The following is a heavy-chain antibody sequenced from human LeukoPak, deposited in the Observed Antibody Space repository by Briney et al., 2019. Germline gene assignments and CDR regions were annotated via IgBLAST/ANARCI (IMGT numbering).Heavy chain of an antibody. CDR3: ARRYCSGGTCYFFDS. Sequence: GESLKISCKGSGYSFTSHWIGWVRQMPGKGLEWMGIIYPHDSDTRYSPSFQGQVTISADKSISTAYPQWSSLQASDTAMYYCARRYCSGGTCYFFDSWGQGTLVTVSS. J-gene: IGHJ4*02. D-gene: IGHD2-15*01. V-gene: IGHV5-51*01. CDR1: GYSFTSHW. CDR2: IYPHDSDT.